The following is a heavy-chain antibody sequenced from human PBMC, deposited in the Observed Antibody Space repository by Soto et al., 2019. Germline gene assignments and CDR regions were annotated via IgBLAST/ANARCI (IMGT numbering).Heavy chain of an antibody. D-gene: IGHD2-2*01. Sequence: QLQLQESGPGLVKPSETLSLICNVSGGSVGSSGHYWGWIRQAPGKGLEWIVSSYYSAGSYYNPSLNTRVTTSMDASTNQFSLTMTSVTAADTAVYYCARHTSRGYSSSWFFDDWGQGTLVTVSS. CDR2: SYYSAGS. CDR1: GGSVGSSGHY. V-gene: IGHV4-39*01. J-gene: IGHJ4*02. CDR3: ARHTSRGYSSSWFFDD.